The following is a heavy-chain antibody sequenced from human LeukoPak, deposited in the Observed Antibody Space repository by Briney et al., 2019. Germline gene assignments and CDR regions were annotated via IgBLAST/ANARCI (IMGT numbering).Heavy chain of an antibody. Sequence: GGSLRLSCAASGFTFDDYGMSWVRQAPGKGLEWVSGIIWSGGSTGYADSVKGRFTISRDNAKNSLYLQMNSLRAEDTALYYCARDEIYYDILTGYRHLDYWGQGTLVTVSS. CDR1: GFTFDDYG. V-gene: IGHV3-20*04. CDR2: IIWSGGST. CDR3: ARDEIYYDILTGYRHLDY. J-gene: IGHJ4*02. D-gene: IGHD3-9*01.